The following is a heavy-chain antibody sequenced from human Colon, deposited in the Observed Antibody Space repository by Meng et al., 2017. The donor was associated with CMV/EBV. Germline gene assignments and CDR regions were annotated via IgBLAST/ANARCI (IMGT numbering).Heavy chain of an antibody. V-gene: IGHV1-2*02. D-gene: IGHD5-18*01. CDR3: ARDADTGYFDY. CDR2: INPPTGGT. Sequence: ASVKVSCKTSGYTFTGYLMHWVRQAPGQWPEWIGWINPPTGGTNFAQKFQGRVTMTRDTSLKTAYMDLSNLISDDTAVYYCARDADTGYFDYWGQGTLVTVSS. CDR1: GYTFTGYL. J-gene: IGHJ4*02.